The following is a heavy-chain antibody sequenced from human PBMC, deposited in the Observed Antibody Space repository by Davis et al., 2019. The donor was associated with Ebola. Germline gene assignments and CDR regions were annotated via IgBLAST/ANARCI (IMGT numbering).Heavy chain of an antibody. D-gene: IGHD7-27*01. CDR2: ISSSSNYI. CDR1: GFTFSSNS. J-gene: IGHJ3*02. Sequence: GESLKISCAASGFTFSSNSMNWVRQAPGKGLEWVSFISSSSNYIYYADSVKGRVTISRDNAKNSLYLQMNSLRAEDTAVYYCARESWGSGDAFDIWGQGTMVTVSS. V-gene: IGHV3-21*01. CDR3: ARESWGSGDAFDI.